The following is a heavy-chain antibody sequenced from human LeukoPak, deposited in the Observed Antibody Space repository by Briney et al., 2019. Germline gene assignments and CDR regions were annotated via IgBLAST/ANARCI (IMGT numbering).Heavy chain of an antibody. Sequence: GGSLRLSCAASGFTFSSYWMSWVRQAPGKGLEWVANIKQDGSEKYYVDSVKGRSTISRDNAKNSLYLQMNSLRAEDTAVYYCARDYPKRASDYWGQGTLVTVSS. CDR1: GFTFSSYW. J-gene: IGHJ4*02. V-gene: IGHV3-7*01. CDR3: ARDYPKRASDY. CDR2: IKQDGSEK.